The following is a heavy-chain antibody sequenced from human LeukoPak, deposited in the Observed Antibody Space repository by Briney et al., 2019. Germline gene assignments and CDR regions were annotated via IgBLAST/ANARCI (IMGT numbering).Heavy chain of an antibody. D-gene: IGHD1-26*01. CDR3: ASGGIYYGAAFDF. CDR1: GFTFSSYN. V-gene: IGHV3-21*04. J-gene: IGHJ4*02. CDR2: ITSSSSYI. Sequence: GGSLRLSCAASGFTFSSYNMNWVRQAPGKGLEWVSSITSSSSYIYYADSVRGRFTISRDNAKNSLYLQMNSLRAEDTALYYCASGGIYYGAAFDFWGQGTLVTVSS.